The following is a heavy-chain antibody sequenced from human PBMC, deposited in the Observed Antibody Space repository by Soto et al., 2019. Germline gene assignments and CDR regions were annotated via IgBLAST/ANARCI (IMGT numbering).Heavy chain of an antibody. J-gene: IGHJ6*02. CDR3: ASGAHDSSGYYARPTTYSFYGMDV. CDR1: GFTFSSNS. Sequence: EVQLVESGGDLIQPGGSLRLSCAASGFTFSSNSMNWVRQAPGKGLEWISYISSDSRTIFYADSVKGRFTVSRDNVKDSLSLQMNSLRDEDTALYYCASGAHDSSGYYARPTTYSFYGMDVWGQGTTVTVS. D-gene: IGHD3-22*01. V-gene: IGHV3-48*02. CDR2: ISSDSRTI.